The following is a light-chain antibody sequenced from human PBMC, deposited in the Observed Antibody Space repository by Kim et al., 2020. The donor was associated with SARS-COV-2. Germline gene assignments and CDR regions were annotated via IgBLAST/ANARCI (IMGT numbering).Light chain of an antibody. Sequence: ESTGDRVTITCRASQGISSYLAWYQQKPGKAPKLLIYAASTLQSGVPSRFSGSGSGTDFTLTISCLQSEDFATYYCQQYYSYPLTFGGGTKVEIK. J-gene: IGKJ4*01. V-gene: IGKV1-8*01. CDR1: QGISSY. CDR3: QQYYSYPLT. CDR2: AAS.